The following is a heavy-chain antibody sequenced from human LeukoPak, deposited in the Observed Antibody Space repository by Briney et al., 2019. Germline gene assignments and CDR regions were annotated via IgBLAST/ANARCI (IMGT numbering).Heavy chain of an antibody. CDR1: GYTFTGYY. CDR2: INPNSGGT. Sequence: ASVKVSCKXSGYTFTGYYMHWVRQAPRQGLEWMGWINPNSGGTNYAQKFQGRVTMTRDTSISTAYMELSRLRSDDTAVYYCARSLITFGGVSYYYMDVWGKGTTVTVSS. CDR3: ARSLITFGGVSYYYMDV. V-gene: IGHV1-2*02. D-gene: IGHD3-16*01. J-gene: IGHJ6*03.